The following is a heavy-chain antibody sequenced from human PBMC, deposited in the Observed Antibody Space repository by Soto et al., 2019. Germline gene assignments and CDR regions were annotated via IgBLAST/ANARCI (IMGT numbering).Heavy chain of an antibody. J-gene: IGHJ3*02. CDR3: ASPTLGAFDI. CDR1: GGSISSSNYY. D-gene: IGHD3-16*01. Sequence: PSETLSLTCTVSGGSISSSNYYWGRIRQPPGKGLEWIGSIYYSGSTAYNSSLKSRVTMSVDTSKNQLSLRLSSVTAADTAVYYCASPTLGAFDIWGQGTMVTVS. V-gene: IGHV4-39*01. CDR2: IYYSGST.